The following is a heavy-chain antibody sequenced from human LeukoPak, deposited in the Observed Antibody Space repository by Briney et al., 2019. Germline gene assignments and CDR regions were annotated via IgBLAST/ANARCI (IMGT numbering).Heavy chain of an antibody. CDR3: ARVRPASAYYYYGMDV. CDR1: GGSISSYY. V-gene: IGHV4-59*01. Sequence: SETLSLTCTVSGGSISSYYRSWIRQPPGKGLEWIGYIYYSGSTNYNPSLKSRVTISVDTSKNQFSLKLSSVTAADTAVYYCARVRPASAYYYYGMDVWGKGTTVTVSS. J-gene: IGHJ6*04. D-gene: IGHD6-25*01. CDR2: IYYSGST.